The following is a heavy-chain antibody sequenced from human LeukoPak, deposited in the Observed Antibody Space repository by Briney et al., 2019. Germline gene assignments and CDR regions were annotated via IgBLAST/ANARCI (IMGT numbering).Heavy chain of an antibody. V-gene: IGHV1-69*06. D-gene: IGHD3-16*02. CDR1: GGTFSSYA. CDR2: IIPFFDTT. CDR3: ARGEEYVWGSYRYDY. Sequence: SVKVSCKASGGTFSSYAITWVRQAPGQGLEWMGGIIPFFDTTNYAQKFQGRVTITADKSTSTAYMELSSLRSEDTAVDYCARGEEYVWGSYRYDYWGQGTLVTVSS. J-gene: IGHJ4*02.